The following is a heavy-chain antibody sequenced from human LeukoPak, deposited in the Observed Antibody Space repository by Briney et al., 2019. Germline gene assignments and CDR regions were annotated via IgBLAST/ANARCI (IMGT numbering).Heavy chain of an antibody. D-gene: IGHD5-18*01. CDR3: ARWDSYGYSGLDY. CDR1: GGSISSYY. CDR2: IYYSGGT. V-gene: IGHV4-59*01. J-gene: IGHJ4*02. Sequence: PSETLSLTCTVSGGSISSYYWSWIRQPPGKGLEWIGYIYYSGGTNYNPSLKSRVTISVDTSKNQFSLKLSSVTAADTAVYYCARWDSYGYSGLDYWGQGTLVTVSS.